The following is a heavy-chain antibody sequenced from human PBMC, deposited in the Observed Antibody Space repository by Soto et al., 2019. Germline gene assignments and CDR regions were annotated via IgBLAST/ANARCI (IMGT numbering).Heavy chain of an antibody. J-gene: IGHJ5*02. CDR2: ISSSGDSA. Sequence: EVQLLESGGDLVQPGGSLRLSCAASGFTFGSYAMIWVRQAPGKGLVWVSTISSSGDSAYYADYVKGRFTVSRDNSMNTLYMQMNSLRAEDTAVYYCAKSDTALSYGFDPWGQGTVVTVSS. V-gene: IGHV3-23*01. D-gene: IGHD5-18*01. CDR1: GFTFGSYA. CDR3: AKSDTALSYGFDP.